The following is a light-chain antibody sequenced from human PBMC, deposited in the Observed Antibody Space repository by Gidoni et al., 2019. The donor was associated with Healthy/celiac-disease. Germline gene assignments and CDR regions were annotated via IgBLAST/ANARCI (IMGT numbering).Light chain of an antibody. Sequence: DIQLTQSPSFLSASVGDRVTITCRASQGISSYLAWYQQKPGKAPKLLIYAASTLQSGVPSRFSGSGSGTEFTLTLISLQPEDFATYYCQQLNSYLFTFGPGTKVDIK. CDR2: AAS. V-gene: IGKV1-9*01. CDR3: QQLNSYLFT. J-gene: IGKJ3*01. CDR1: QGISSY.